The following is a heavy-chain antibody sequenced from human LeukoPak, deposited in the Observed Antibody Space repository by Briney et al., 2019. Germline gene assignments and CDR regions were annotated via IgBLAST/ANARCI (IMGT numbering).Heavy chain of an antibody. CDR1: GFTFSSYS. Sequence: GGSLRLSCAAPGFTFSSYSMNWLRQAPAKGLQWVAFIGSRTGNIYYADSVKGRFSISRDNTNNSVYLQMTTLRADYTAVYYCGRETEPLDYGDSTNLDYWGQGTLVTVSS. V-gene: IGHV3-21*01. J-gene: IGHJ4*02. CDR2: IGSRTGNI. CDR3: GRETEPLDYGDSTNLDY. D-gene: IGHD4/OR15-4a*01.